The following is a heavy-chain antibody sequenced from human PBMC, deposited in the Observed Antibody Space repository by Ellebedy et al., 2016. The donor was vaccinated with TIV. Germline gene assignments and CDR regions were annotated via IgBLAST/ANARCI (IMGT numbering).Heavy chain of an antibody. V-gene: IGHV4-4*07. D-gene: IGHD6-19*01. CDR1: GGSISSYY. Sequence: MPSETLSLTCTVSGGSISSYYWSWIRQPAGKGLEWIGRIYTSGSTNYNPSLQSRVTMSVDTSKNQFSPKLSSVTAADTAVYYCAGGYSSGWTDYWGQGTLVTVSS. CDR2: IYTSGST. CDR3: AGGYSSGWTDY. J-gene: IGHJ4*02.